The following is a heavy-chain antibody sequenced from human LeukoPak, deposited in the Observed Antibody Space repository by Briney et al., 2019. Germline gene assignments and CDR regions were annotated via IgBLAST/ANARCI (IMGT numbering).Heavy chain of an antibody. J-gene: IGHJ4*02. V-gene: IGHV3-23*01. Sequence: GGSLRLSCAASGFPFSSYAMNWVCQAPGKGLEWVSIIFGSGDTTYYADSVKGRFTVSRDNSKNMLYLQMNNLRPEDTATYYCAKRNTMVRGGPCFDYWGQGLMVTVSS. CDR1: GFPFSSYA. D-gene: IGHD3-10*01. CDR3: AKRNTMVRGGPCFDY. CDR2: IFGSGDTT.